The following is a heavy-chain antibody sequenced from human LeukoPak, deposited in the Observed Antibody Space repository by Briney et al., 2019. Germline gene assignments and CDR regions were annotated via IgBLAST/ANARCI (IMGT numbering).Heavy chain of an antibody. D-gene: IGHD1-26*01. CDR1: GFTFSRNA. J-gene: IGHJ6*02. Sequence: GGSLRLSCAASGFTFSRNAMHWVRQAPGKGLEWVANIKQDGSEKYYVDSVKGRFTISRDNAKNSLYLQMNSLRAEDTAVYYCAREELLGAYYYYGMDVWGQGTTVTVSS. CDR2: IKQDGSEK. CDR3: AREELLGAYYYYGMDV. V-gene: IGHV3-7*01.